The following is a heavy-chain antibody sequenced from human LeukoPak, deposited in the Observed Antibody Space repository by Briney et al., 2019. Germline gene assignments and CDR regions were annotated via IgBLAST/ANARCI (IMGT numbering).Heavy chain of an antibody. CDR3: ARGSDYGDLY. J-gene: IGHJ4*02. Sequence: PSETLSLTCTVSGYSISSGYYWGWIRQPPGKGLEWIGSIYHSGSTYYNPSLKSRVTISVDTSKNQFSLKLSSVTAADTAVYYCARGSDYGDLYWGQGTLVTVSS. CDR2: IYHSGST. CDR1: GYSISSGYY. D-gene: IGHD4-17*01. V-gene: IGHV4-38-2*02.